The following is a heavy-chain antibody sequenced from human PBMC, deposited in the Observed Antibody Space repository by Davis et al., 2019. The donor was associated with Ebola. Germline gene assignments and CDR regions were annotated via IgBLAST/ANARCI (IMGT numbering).Heavy chain of an antibody. D-gene: IGHD4-17*01. V-gene: IGHV3-9*01. J-gene: IGHJ4*02. CDR1: GFTFDDYA. CDR2: ISWNSGSI. CDR3: AKDVDYGDFISGFDY. Sequence: PGGSLRLSCAASGFTFDDYAMHWVRQAPGKGLEWVSGISWNSGSIGYADSVKGRFTISRDNAKNSLYLQMNSLRAEDTALYYCAKDVDYGDFISGFDYWGQGTLVTVSS.